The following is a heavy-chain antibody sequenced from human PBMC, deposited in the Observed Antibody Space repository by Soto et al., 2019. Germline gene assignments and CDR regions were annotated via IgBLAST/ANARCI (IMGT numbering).Heavy chain of an antibody. V-gene: IGHV3-30*18. D-gene: IGHD3-3*01. CDR2: ISYDRSNK. CDR1: GFTFSSYG. Sequence: QVQLVESGGGVVQPGRSLRLSCAASGFTFSSYGMHWVRQAPGKGLEWVAIISYDRSNKYYEDSVKGRFTISRDNSKNTLNLQMTSLRAEDTAVYYCAKDRTIFGVVIPDYWGQGTLVTVSS. CDR3: AKDRTIFGVVIPDY. J-gene: IGHJ4*02.